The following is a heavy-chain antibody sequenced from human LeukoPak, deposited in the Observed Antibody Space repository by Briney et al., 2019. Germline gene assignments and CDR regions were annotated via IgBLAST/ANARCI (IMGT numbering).Heavy chain of an antibody. J-gene: IGHJ6*03. Sequence: GGSLRLSCAASGFIFSSYGMHWVRQAPGKGLEWVAVISYEGTNKYYADSVKGRFTISRDNSKNTLYLQMNSLRAGDTAVYYCARDPSSWYYYYMDVWGKGTTVTVSS. D-gene: IGHD6-13*01. CDR1: GFIFSSYG. CDR3: ARDPSSWYYYYMDV. V-gene: IGHV3-30*03. CDR2: ISYEGTNK.